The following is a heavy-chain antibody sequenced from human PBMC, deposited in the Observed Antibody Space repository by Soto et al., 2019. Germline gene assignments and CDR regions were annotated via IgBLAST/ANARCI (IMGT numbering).Heavy chain of an antibody. D-gene: IGHD6-19*01. CDR3: AKVGSSAWYHNSYFDY. J-gene: IGHJ4*02. Sequence: ASVKVSCKASGYTFTSYGISWVRQAPGQGLEWMGWISAYNGNTNYAQKLQGRVTMTTDTSTSTAYMELRSLRSDDTAVYYCAKVGSSAWYHNSYFDYWGQGTLVTVSS. CDR2: ISAYNGNT. CDR1: GYTFTSYG. V-gene: IGHV1-18*04.